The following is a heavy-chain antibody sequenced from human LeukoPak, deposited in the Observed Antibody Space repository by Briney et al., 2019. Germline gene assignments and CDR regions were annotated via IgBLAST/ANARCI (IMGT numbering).Heavy chain of an antibody. D-gene: IGHD5-18*01. CDR1: GGSISSYY. CDR2: IYYSGST. CDR3: ARAGGYSYGLDY. V-gene: IGHV4-59*01. J-gene: IGHJ4*02. Sequence: SETLSLTCTVSGGSISSYYWSWIWQPPGKGLEWIRYIYYSGSTNYNPSLKSRVTISVDTSKNQLSLKLSSVTAADTAVYYCARAGGYSYGLDYWGQGTLVTVSS.